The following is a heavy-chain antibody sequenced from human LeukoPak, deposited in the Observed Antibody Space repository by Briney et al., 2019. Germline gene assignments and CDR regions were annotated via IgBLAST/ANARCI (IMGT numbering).Heavy chain of an antibody. CDR1: GFTFSTYS. V-gene: IGHV3-48*04. J-gene: IGHJ3*02. CDR2: ISSGSSTI. Sequence: GGSLRLSCAASGFTFSTYSMNWVRQAPGKGLEWVSYISSGSSTIYYADSVKGRFTISRDNAKNSLYLQMNSLRAEDTAVYYCARFETTRTTNAFDIWGQGTMVTVSS. D-gene: IGHD4-17*01. CDR3: ARFETTRTTNAFDI.